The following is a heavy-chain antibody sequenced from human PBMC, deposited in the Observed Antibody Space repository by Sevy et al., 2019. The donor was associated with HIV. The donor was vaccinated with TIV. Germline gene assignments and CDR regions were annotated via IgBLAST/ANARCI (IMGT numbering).Heavy chain of an antibody. CDR3: ARGADSSSLFFDY. CDR2: IYYSGST. CDR1: GYSISSAYS. J-gene: IGHJ4*02. V-gene: IGHV4-38-2*02. D-gene: IGHD6-6*01. Sequence: SETLSLTCTVSGYSISSAYSWGWIRQPPGKGLEWIANIYYSGSTNYNPSLKSRVTISVDTSKNQFSLKLSSVTAADTAVYYCARGADSSSLFFDYWGQGTLVTVSS.